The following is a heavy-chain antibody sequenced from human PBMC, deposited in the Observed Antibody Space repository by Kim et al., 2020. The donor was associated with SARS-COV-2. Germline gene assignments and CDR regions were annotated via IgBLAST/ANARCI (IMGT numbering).Heavy chain of an antibody. J-gene: IGHJ3*02. CDR1: GFTFSSYE. CDR3: ARGRYYDSGGYYYSDAFDI. CDR2: ISTTTI. V-gene: IGHV3-48*03. D-gene: IGHD3-22*01. Sequence: GGSLRLSCAASGFTFSSYEMNWVRQAPGKGLEWVSYISTTTIYYADSVKGRFTISRDNAKNSLYLQMNSLRAEDTAVYYCARGRYYDSGGYYYSDAFDIWGQGTMVTVSS.